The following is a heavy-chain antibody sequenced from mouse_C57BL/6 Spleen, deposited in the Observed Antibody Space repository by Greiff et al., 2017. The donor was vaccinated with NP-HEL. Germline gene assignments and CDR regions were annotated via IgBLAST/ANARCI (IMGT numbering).Heavy chain of an antibody. Sequence: EVKLVQSGAGLVKPGASLKLSCAASGFTFSSYAMSWVRQTPGQRLEWVAYISSGGDYIYYADTVKGRFTISRDNACNTLYLQMSSLKSEDTATNYCTRGGSWRYFDVWGTGTTVTVSS. CDR1: GFTFSSYA. J-gene: IGHJ1*03. CDR3: TRGGSWRYFDV. CDR2: ISSGGDYI. V-gene: IGHV5-9-1*02. D-gene: IGHD1-1*01.